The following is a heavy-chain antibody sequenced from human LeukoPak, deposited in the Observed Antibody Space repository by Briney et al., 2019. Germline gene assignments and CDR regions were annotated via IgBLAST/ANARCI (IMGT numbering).Heavy chain of an antibody. V-gene: IGHV4-59*08. CDR3: ARHAPYGSGSYYNENFDY. J-gene: IGHJ4*02. CDR1: GGSISSYY. CDR2: IYYSGST. D-gene: IGHD3-10*01. Sequence: SETLSLTCTVSGGSISSYYWSWIRQPPGKGLEWIGYIYYSGSTNYNPSLKSRVTISVDTSKNQFSLKLSFVTAADTAVYYCARHAPYGSGSYYNENFDYWGQGTLVTVSS.